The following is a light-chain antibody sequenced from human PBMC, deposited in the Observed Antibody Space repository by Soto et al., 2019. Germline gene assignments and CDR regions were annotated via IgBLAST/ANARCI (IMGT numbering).Light chain of an antibody. J-gene: IGKJ1*01. V-gene: IGKV3-15*01. Sequence: ELVMTQSPATLSVSPGERVTVSCRAIQSVSSNLAGYQQKPGQAHRLLIYGASTRATGIPARFSGSGSGTEFTLTISSLQSEDFAVYYCQQYNNWPPWPFGQGTKVEIK. CDR2: GAS. CDR1: QSVSSN. CDR3: QQYNNWPPWP.